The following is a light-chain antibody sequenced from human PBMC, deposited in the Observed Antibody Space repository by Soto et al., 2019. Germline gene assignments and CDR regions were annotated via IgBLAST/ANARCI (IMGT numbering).Light chain of an antibody. CDR2: QDN. J-gene: IGLJ1*01. CDR3: QAWDSSTAVYV. Sequence: SYELTQPPSVSVSPGQTATITCSGDKLGNKYACWYQQKPGQSPLLVIYQDNKRPSGIPERFSGSNSGNTATLTISGTQALDEADYYCQAWDSSTAVYVFGTGTKLTVL. V-gene: IGLV3-1*01. CDR1: KLGNKY.